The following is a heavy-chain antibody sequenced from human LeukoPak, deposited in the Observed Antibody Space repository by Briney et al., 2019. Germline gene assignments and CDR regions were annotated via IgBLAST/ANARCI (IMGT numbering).Heavy chain of an antibody. D-gene: IGHD3-3*01. CDR3: ARYDLRGAFDI. Sequence: PGGSLRLSCAASGLTVSSNYMSWVRQAPGKGLEWVSVIYSGGSTYYADSVKGRFTISRDNSQNKLYLQMNSLRGEDTAVYYCARYDLRGAFDIWGQGAMVAISS. J-gene: IGHJ3*02. V-gene: IGHV3-53*01. CDR1: GLTVSSNY. CDR2: IYSGGST.